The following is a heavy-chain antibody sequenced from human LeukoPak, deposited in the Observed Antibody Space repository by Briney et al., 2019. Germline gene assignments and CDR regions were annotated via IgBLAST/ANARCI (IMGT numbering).Heavy chain of an antibody. D-gene: IGHD5-12*01. CDR1: GGSISSGDYY. CDR3: AREGEDSGYGDPYWYFDL. CDR2: IYYSGST. V-gene: IGHV4-30-4*01. J-gene: IGHJ2*01. Sequence: SETLSLTCTVSGGSISSGDYYWSWIRQPPGKGLEWIGYIYYSGSTYYNPSLKSRVTISVDTSKNQFSLKLSSVTAAGTAVYYCAREGEDSGYGDPYWYFDLWGRGTLVTVSS.